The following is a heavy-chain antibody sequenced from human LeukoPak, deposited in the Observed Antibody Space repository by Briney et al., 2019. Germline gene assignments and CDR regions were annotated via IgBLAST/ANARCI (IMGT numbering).Heavy chain of an antibody. D-gene: IGHD3-22*01. Sequence: PGRSLRLSCAASGFTFDDYAMHWVRQAPGKGLEWVSGISWNSGSIGYADSVKGRFTISRDNAKNSLYLQMNSLRAEDTALYYCAKDMAPHLYYYDSSGYYHDGMDVWGQGTTVTVSS. CDR3: AKDMAPHLYYYDSSGYYHDGMDV. CDR2: ISWNSGSI. J-gene: IGHJ6*02. V-gene: IGHV3-9*01. CDR1: GFTFDDYA.